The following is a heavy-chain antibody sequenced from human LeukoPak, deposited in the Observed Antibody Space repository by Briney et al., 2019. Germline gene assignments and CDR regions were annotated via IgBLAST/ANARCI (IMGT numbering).Heavy chain of an antibody. Sequence: PGGSLRLSCAASGFTFSSYWMHWVRQAPGKGLVWVSRINSDGTSTSYADSVKGRFTISRDNAKSSMYLQMNSLRADDTAVYYCVKDSGNSYMDFWGKGTTVTISS. V-gene: IGHV3-74*03. CDR2: INSDGTST. D-gene: IGHD3-10*01. CDR1: GFTFSSYW. CDR3: VKDSGNSYMDF. J-gene: IGHJ6*03.